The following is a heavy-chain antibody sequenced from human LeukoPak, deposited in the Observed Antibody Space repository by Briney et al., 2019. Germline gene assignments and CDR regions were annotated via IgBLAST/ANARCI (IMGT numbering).Heavy chain of an antibody. V-gene: IGHV4-39*01. Sequence: SETLTLTRTVSGGSISSSSYYWGWIRQPPGKGLEWIGSIYYNGSTYYNPSLKSRVTISVDTSKNQFSLKLSSVTAADTAVYYCARLLMNYDSSGYYYEAFDIWGQGTMVTVSS. CDR1: GGSISSSSYY. J-gene: IGHJ3*02. CDR3: ARLLMNYDSSGYYYEAFDI. CDR2: IYYNGST. D-gene: IGHD3-22*01.